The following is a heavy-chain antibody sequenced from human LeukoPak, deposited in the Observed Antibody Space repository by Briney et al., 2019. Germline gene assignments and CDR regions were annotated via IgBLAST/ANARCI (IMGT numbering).Heavy chain of an antibody. CDR2: IYYSGST. D-gene: IGHD6-19*01. CDR1: GGSISSYY. Sequence: PSETLSLTCTVSGGSISSYYWSWIRQPPGKGLEWIGYIYYSGSTNYNPSLKSRVTISVDTSKNQFSLKLSSVTAADTAVYYCARLSGYSSGWVDYWGQGTLVTVSS. V-gene: IGHV4-59*01. CDR3: ARLSGYSSGWVDY. J-gene: IGHJ4*02.